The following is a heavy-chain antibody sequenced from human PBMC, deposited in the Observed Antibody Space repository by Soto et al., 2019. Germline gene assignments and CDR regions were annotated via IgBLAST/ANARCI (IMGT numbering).Heavy chain of an antibody. V-gene: IGHV1-18*01. Sequence: ASVKVSCKASGYTLTSYGISWVRQAPGQGLEWMGWISAYNGNTNYAQKLQGRVTMITDTSTSTAYMELRSLRSDDTAVYYCARDSYYGDYPFSYYYGMDVWGQGTTVTVSS. J-gene: IGHJ6*02. CDR2: ISAYNGNT. CDR3: ARDSYYGDYPFSYYYGMDV. CDR1: GYTLTSYG. D-gene: IGHD4-17*01.